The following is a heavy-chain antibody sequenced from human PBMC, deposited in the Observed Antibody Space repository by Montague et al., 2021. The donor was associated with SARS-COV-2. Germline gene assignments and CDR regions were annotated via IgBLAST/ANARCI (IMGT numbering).Heavy chain of an antibody. D-gene: IGHD3-10*01. Sequence: SETLSLTCAVHGTSSSGYYWNWIRQPPGKGLEWIGEINHGGSTKYSPSLKSRLTISADTSKNQFSLKLTSVAAADTAAYYCARLRDGVVPSPILGVGPYYSYYYMDVWGRGTTVTVSS. J-gene: IGHJ6*03. CDR3: ARLRDGVVPSPILGVGPYYSYYYMDV. V-gene: IGHV4-34*01. CDR1: GTSSSGYY. CDR2: INHGGST.